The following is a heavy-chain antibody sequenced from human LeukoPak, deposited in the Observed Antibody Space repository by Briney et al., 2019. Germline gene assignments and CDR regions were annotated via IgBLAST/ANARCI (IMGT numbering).Heavy chain of an antibody. V-gene: IGHV3-11*04. Sequence: GGSLRLSCAASGFTVSSNYMSWIRQAPGKGLEWVAYIIPSGSTTKYADSVKGRFTISRDNAKNSLYLQMNSLRAEDTAVYYCGGSGTYYLGYFQHWGQGTLVTVSS. CDR3: GGSGTYYLGYFQH. CDR1: GFTVSSNY. J-gene: IGHJ1*01. D-gene: IGHD3-10*01. CDR2: IIPSGSTT.